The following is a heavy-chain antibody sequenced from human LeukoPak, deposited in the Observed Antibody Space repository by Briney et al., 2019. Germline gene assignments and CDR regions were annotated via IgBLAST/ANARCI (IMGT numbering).Heavy chain of an antibody. D-gene: IGHD5-18*01. Sequence: GGSLRLSCAASGFTFSSYAMSWVRQAPGKGLEWVSAISGSGGSTYYANSVKGRFTISRDNSKNTLYLQMNSLRAEDTAVYYCAKVADPIQLWAYFDYWGQGTLVTVSS. CDR1: GFTFSSYA. V-gene: IGHV3-23*01. CDR3: AKVADPIQLWAYFDY. J-gene: IGHJ4*02. CDR2: ISGSGGST.